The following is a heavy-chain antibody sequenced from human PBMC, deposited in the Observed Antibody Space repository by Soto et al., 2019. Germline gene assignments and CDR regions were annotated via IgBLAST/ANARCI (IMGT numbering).Heavy chain of an antibody. V-gene: IGHV5-51*01. CDR3: ARWAEGVTPPHFDY. CDR1: GYRFTNYW. Sequence: PGESLKISCKGSGYRFTNYWIGWVRQMPGKGLEWMGIIYPDDSDIRYSPSFQGQVTISADKSISTAYLQWSSLKASDTAMYYCARWAEGVTPPHFDYSGQGTLVTVSS. CDR2: IYPDDSDI. D-gene: IGHD2-21*02. J-gene: IGHJ4*01.